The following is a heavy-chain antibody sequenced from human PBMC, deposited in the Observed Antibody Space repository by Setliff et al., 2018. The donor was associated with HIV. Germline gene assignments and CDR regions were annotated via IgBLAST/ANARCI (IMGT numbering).Heavy chain of an antibody. D-gene: IGHD4-17*01. Sequence: SETLSLTCAVYGGSFGDQFWNWIRQSPGKGLEWIGETHHGAGTKYNPSLKSRVTVSLDMSKNQFSLKLNSLTAADTGVYYCATFFVSTATTQDYWGQGTLVTVSS. J-gene: IGHJ4*02. CDR2: THHGAGT. CDR3: ATFFVSTATTQDY. CDR1: GGSFGDQF. V-gene: IGHV4-34*01.